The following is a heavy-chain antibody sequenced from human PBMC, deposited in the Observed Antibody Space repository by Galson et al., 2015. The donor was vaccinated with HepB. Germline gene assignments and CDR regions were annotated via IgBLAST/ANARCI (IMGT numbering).Heavy chain of an antibody. D-gene: IGHD6-13*01. CDR2: ISYDGGNK. CDR1: GFTFSSYA. J-gene: IGHJ3*02. V-gene: IGHV3-30*04. Sequence: SLRLSCAASGFTFSSYAMHWVRQAPGKGLEWVAVISYDGGNKYYADSVKGRFTISRDNSKNTLYLQMNSLRAEDTAVYYCARAHSHSSSWYEAFDIWGQGTMVTVSS. CDR3: ARAHSHSSSWYEAFDI.